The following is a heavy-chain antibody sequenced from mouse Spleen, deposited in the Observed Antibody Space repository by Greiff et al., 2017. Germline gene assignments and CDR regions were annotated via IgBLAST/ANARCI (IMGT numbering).Heavy chain of an antibody. J-gene: IGHJ4*01. Sequence: EVKLVESGGDLVKPGGSLKLSCAASGFTFSSYGMSWVRQTPDKRLEWVATISSGGSYTYYPDSVKGRFTISRDNAKNTLYLQMSSLKSEDTAMYYCARQGLGTAMDYWGQGTSVTVSS. V-gene: IGHV5-6*01. CDR1: GFTFSSYG. CDR2: ISSGGSYT. CDR3: ARQGLGTAMDY. D-gene: IGHD4-1*01.